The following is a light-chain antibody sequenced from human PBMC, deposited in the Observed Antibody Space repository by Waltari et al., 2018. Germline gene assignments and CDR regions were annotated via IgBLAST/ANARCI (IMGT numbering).Light chain of an antibody. CDR2: KTS. CDR3: QHYNSYTWT. CDR1: QSISDW. Sequence: DIQMTQSPSTLSASVGDRVTITCRASQSISDWLAWYQQKPGKAPKLLIYKTSSLESGVPSRFSGSGSGTEFTLAISSLQPDDFATYYCQHYNSYTWTFGQGTKVEI. V-gene: IGKV1-5*03. J-gene: IGKJ1*01.